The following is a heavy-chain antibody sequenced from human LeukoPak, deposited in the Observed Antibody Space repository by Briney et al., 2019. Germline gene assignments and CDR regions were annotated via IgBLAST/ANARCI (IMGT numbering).Heavy chain of an antibody. V-gene: IGHV1-18*01. CDR1: GYTFTGYY. CDR2: ISAYNGNT. D-gene: IGHD2-15*01. J-gene: IGHJ4*02. CDR3: ARVAEWRKYYFDY. Sequence: SVKVSCKASGYTFTGYYIHWLRQAPGQGLEWMGWISAYNGNTNYAQKLQGRVTMTTDTSTSTAYMELRSLRSDDTAVYYCARVAEWRKYYFDYWGQGTLVTVSS.